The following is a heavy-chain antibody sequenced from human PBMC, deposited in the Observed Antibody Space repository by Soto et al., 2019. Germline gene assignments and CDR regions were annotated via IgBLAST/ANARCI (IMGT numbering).Heavy chain of an antibody. CDR2: INPDNGYT. J-gene: IGHJ4*02. CDR3: ARDDGGYLFDY. V-gene: IGHV1-2*02. D-gene: IGHD1-26*01. Sequence: QVQLVQSGAEVKKPGASVKVSCKASGYIFANSYIHWVRQAPGQGLEWMGWINPDNGYTYYAQELQGRVTMTRDTSVTTAYMDLSGLTSDDTAVYFCARDDGGYLFDYWGQGTLVTVSS. CDR1: GYIFANSY.